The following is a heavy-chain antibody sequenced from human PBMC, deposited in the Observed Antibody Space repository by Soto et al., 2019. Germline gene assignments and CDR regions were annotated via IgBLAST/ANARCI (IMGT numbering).Heavy chain of an antibody. D-gene: IGHD2-8*01. CDR1: GGSVSSGTYY. CDR3: VREWSYFDY. Sequence: SETLSLTCTVSGGSVSSGTYYWSWIRQPPGKGLEWIGYISYSGSTDYNPSLKSRVTISVDTSKNQFSLKLNSVTAADAAVYYCVREWSYFDYWGQGTLVTV. CDR2: ISYSGST. V-gene: IGHV4-61*01. J-gene: IGHJ4*02.